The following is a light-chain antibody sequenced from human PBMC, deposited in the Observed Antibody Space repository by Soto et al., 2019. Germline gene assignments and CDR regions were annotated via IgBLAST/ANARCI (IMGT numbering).Light chain of an antibody. CDR3: QQYIHWPPLT. V-gene: IGKV3-15*01. Sequence: EIELTQSPATLSVSPGDRATLSCRASQSVRSYLAWYQQKPGQGPRLLIFGASTRANDIPARFSGSGSGTEFTITISSLQSEDFAVYYCQQYIHWPPLTFGEGTKVEIK. CDR1: QSVRSY. CDR2: GAS. J-gene: IGKJ4*01.